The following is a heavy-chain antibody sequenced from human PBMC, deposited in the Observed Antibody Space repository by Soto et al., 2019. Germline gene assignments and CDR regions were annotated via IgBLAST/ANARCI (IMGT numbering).Heavy chain of an antibody. V-gene: IGHV3-21*01. CDR1: GFTFSSYS. J-gene: IGHJ4*02. CDR2: ISSSSSYI. CDR3: AREGSSSRDY. D-gene: IGHD6-13*01. Sequence: EVQLVESGGGLVKPGGSLRLSCAASGFTFSSYSMNWVRQAPGKGLEWVSSISSSSSYIYYADSVRGRFTISRDNAKNSLYLQMNSLRAEDTAVYYCAREGSSSRDYWGQGTLVTVSS.